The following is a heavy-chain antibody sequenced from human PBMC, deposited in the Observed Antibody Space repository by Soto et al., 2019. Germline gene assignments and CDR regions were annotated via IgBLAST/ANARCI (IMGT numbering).Heavy chain of an antibody. CDR1: GFAFTSSP. Sequence: PGGSLRLSCAASGFAFTSSPIHWVRQAPGNGLEWMGGSNPEEGETIFAQKFQGRVTMTEGTSTDIVYLELSSLRSEDTAIYYCAIGGRAAEYDYWGQGTLVTVSS. V-gene: IGHV1-24*01. J-gene: IGHJ4*02. D-gene: IGHD2-15*01. CDR3: AIGGRAAEYDY. CDR2: SNPEEGET.